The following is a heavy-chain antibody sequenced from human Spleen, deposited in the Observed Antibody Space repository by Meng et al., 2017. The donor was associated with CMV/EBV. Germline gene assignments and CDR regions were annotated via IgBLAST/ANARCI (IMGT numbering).Heavy chain of an antibody. Sequence: SETLSLTCTVSGGSVNSGTYHYWSWIRQPPGKGLEWIGYMYYSGSTNYNPSLKSRVTISIDTSKNQFSLRLRSVTAADTAVYYCAREDYSNYGWFDPWGQGTLVTVSS. CDR2: MYYSGST. V-gene: IGHV4-61*01. CDR1: GGSVNSGTYHY. J-gene: IGHJ5*02. CDR3: AREDYSNYGWFDP. D-gene: IGHD4-11*01.